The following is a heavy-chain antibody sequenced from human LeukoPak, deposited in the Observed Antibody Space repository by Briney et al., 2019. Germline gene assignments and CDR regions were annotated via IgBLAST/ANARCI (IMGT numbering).Heavy chain of an antibody. CDR2: IYYSGST. CDR3: ARHDWFDP. V-gene: IGHV4-59*08. J-gene: IGHJ5*02. Sequence: PSETLSLTCTVSGGSISNYYWSWIRQPPGKGLEWIGYIYYSGSTNYNPSLKSRVTISVDTSKNHFSLKLSSVTAADTAVYYCARHDWFDPWGQGTLVTVSS. CDR1: GGSISNYY.